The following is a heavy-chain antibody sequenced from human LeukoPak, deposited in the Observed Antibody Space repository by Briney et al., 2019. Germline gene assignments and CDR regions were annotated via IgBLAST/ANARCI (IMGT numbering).Heavy chain of an antibody. D-gene: IGHD3-10*01. CDR2: IWYDGSNK. CDR1: GFTFSSYG. CDR3: AKDQGGRYYSGSGCFDY. V-gene: IGHV3-33*06. J-gene: IGHJ4*02. Sequence: PGGSLRLSCAASGFTFSSYGMHWVRQAPGKGLEWVAVIWYDGSNKYYADSVKGRFTISRDNSKNTLYLQMDSLRAEDTAVYYCAKDQGGRYYSGSGCFDYWGQGTLVTVSS.